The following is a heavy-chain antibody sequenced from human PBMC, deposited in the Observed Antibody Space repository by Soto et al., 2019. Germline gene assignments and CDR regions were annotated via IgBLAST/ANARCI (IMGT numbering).Heavy chain of an antibody. CDR1: GFTVSSNY. CDR3: ARDQGSSSAVDYYYYYMDV. Sequence: GGSLRLSCAASGFTVSSNYMSWVRQAPGKGLEWVSVIYSGGSTYYADSVKGRFTISRDNSKNTLYLQMNSLRAEDTAVYYCARDQGSSSAVDYYYYYMDVWGKGTTVTVSS. D-gene: IGHD6-13*01. V-gene: IGHV3-66*01. CDR2: IYSGGST. J-gene: IGHJ6*03.